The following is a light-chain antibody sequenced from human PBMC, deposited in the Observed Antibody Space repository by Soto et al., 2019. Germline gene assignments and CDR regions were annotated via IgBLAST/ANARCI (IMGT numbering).Light chain of an antibody. CDR1: QSVSSSY. V-gene: IGKV3-20*01. J-gene: IGKJ2*01. CDR3: QQYGSAPRT. Sequence: EIVLTQSPGTLSLSQGERATLSCRASQSVSSSYLAWYQQKPGQAPRLLIYGASSRATGIPDRFSGSGSGTDFTLTISRLEPEDLAVYYCQQYGSAPRTFGQGTKLEIK. CDR2: GAS.